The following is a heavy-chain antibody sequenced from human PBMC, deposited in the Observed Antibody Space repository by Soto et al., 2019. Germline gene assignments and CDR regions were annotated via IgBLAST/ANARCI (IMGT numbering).Heavy chain of an antibody. Sequence: QLQLQESGPGLVKPSETLSLTCTVSGGSISSTIYSWGWIRQPPGKGLEWIGSIYYSGSTYYNPSLTSRVTIAVGTPKIQFALRLSSVTAADTAVYYCAINDLALAGYVDYLGQGTLVTVSS. D-gene: IGHD6-19*01. J-gene: IGHJ4*02. V-gene: IGHV4-39*01. CDR3: AINDLALAGYVDY. CDR1: GGSISSTIYS. CDR2: IYYSGST.